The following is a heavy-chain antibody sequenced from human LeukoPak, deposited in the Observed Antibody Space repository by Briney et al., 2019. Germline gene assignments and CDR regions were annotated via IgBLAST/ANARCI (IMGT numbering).Heavy chain of an antibody. CDR2: INPNSGGT. Sequence: GASVKVSCKASGYTFTGYYMHWVRQAPGQGLEWMGWINPNSGGTNYAQKFQGRVTMTRDTSISTAYMELSRLRSDDTAVYYCARAGVPPQWFGELSGAFDIWGQGTMVTVSS. J-gene: IGHJ3*02. V-gene: IGHV1-2*02. CDR3: ARAGVPPQWFGELSGAFDI. D-gene: IGHD3-10*01. CDR1: GYTFTGYY.